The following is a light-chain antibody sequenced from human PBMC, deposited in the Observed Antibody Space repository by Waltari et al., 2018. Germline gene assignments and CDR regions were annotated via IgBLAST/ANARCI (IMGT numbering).Light chain of an antibody. V-gene: IGKV3-20*01. J-gene: IGKJ1*01. CDR2: GAS. CDR1: QGVCRA. Sequence: SAPVTCWNSQGVCRALVWYNQQPGQDPRIRMYGASNRATGIPDRFSGGGSGTDFSLTISRREPEDFAVYYCQHNVRLPATFGQGTNVEIK. CDR3: QHNVRLPAT.